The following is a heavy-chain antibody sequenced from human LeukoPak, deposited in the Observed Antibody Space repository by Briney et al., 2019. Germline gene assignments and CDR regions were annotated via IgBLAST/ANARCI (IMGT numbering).Heavy chain of an antibody. D-gene: IGHD3-10*01. V-gene: IGHV3-9*01. J-gene: IGHJ4*02. CDR3: AKAARVWFGELAGFDY. CDR2: ISWNSGSI. Sequence: GGSLRLSCAASGFTFDDYAMHWVRQAPGKGLEWVSGISWNSGSIGYADSVKGRFTISRDNAKNSLYLQMNSLRAEDTALYYCAKAARVWFGELAGFDYWGQGTLVTVSS. CDR1: GFTFDDYA.